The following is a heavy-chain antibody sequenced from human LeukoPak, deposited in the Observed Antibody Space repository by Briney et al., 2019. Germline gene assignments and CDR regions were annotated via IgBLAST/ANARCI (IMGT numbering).Heavy chain of an antibody. CDR2: IYYSGST. J-gene: IGHJ4*02. CDR1: GGSISSYY. Sequence: PSETLSLTCTVSGGSISSYYWSWIRQPPGKGLEWIGYIYYSGSTNYNPSLKGRVTISVDTSKNQFSLKLSSVTAADTAVYYCARSGVGSGWYQHDYWGQGTLVTVSS. D-gene: IGHD6-19*01. V-gene: IGHV4-59*01. CDR3: ARSGVGSGWYQHDY.